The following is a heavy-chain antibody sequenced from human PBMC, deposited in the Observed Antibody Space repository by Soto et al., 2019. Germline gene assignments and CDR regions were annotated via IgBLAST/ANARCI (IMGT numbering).Heavy chain of an antibody. V-gene: IGHV5-51*01. J-gene: IGHJ6*02. Sequence: GESLKISCEGSGYIFSRYCVGWVRQMPWKGLEWMGVVYPTDSNTRYSPSFQGQVTISADKSTSTAYLRWSSLKASDTAVYYCVRQRAVKIYSPPNHHYSEMDVWGQGTTVTL. CDR3: VRQRAVKIYSPPNHHYSEMDV. CDR2: VYPTDSNT. CDR1: GYIFSRYC. D-gene: IGHD2-21*01.